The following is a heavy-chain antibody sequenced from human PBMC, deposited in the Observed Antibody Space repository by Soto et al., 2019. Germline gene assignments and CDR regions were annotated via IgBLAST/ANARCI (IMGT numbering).Heavy chain of an antibody. Sequence: PGGSLRLXCAASGFTLSGYAMDWVRQAPGKGLEYVSGISSNGVGTYYANSVQGRFTISRDNSKNTVYLQMGSLRPEDMAVYYCARRARPDFYYMDVWGKGTTVTVSS. J-gene: IGHJ6*03. CDR1: GFTLSGYA. CDR3: ARRARPDFYYMDV. CDR2: ISSNGVGT. V-gene: IGHV3-64*01. D-gene: IGHD6-6*01.